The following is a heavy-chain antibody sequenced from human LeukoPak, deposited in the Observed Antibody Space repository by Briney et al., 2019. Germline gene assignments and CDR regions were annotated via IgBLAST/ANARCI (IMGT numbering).Heavy chain of an antibody. CDR1: GGSISSSSYY. D-gene: IGHD1-1*01. Sequence: SETLSLTCTVSGGSISSSSYYWGWIRQPPGKGLEWVGSIYYSGSTYYNPSLKSRVTISVDTSKNQFSLKLSSVTAADTAVYYCARRGSGVHYYYGMDVWGRGTTVTVSS. J-gene: IGHJ6*02. V-gene: IGHV4-39*01. CDR3: ARRGSGVHYYYGMDV. CDR2: IYYSGST.